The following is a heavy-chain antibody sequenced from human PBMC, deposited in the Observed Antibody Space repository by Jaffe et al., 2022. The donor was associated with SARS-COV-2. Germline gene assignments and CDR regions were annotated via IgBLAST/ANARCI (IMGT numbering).Heavy chain of an antibody. D-gene: IGHD3-16*02. J-gene: IGHJ4*02. Sequence: EVQLVESGGGLVKPGGSLRLSCAASGFTFSSYSMNWVRQAPGKGLEWVSSISSSSSYIYYADSVKGRFTISRDNAKNSLYLQMNSLRAEDTAVYYCARDGSGCYDYVWGSYRCYFDYWGQGTLVTVSS. V-gene: IGHV3-21*01. CDR1: GFTFSSYS. CDR2: ISSSSSYI. CDR3: ARDGSGCYDYVWGSYRCYFDY.